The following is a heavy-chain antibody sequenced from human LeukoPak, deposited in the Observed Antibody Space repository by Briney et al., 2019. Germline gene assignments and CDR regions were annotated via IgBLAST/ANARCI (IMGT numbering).Heavy chain of an antibody. Sequence: GASVKVSCKASGYTFTGYYIHWVRQAPGQGLEWMGWINANSGGTNYAQKFQGRVTMSRETSITTAYMELSRLRSDDTAVYYCARGEVEMPTTLVTLGYWGQGTLVTVSS. CDR2: INANSGGT. V-gene: IGHV1-2*02. CDR3: ARGEVEMPTTLVTLGY. CDR1: GYTFTGYY. J-gene: IGHJ4*02. D-gene: IGHD5-24*01.